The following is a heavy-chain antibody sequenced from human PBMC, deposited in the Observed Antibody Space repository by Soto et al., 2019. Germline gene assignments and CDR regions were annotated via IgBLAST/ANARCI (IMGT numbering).Heavy chain of an antibody. CDR1: GGSISSYY. CDR2: IYYSGST. J-gene: IGHJ6*03. CDR3: AASVAGYYYYYMDV. D-gene: IGHD6-19*01. V-gene: IGHV4-59*08. Sequence: SETLSLTCTVSGGSISSYYWSWIRQPPGKGLEWIGYIYYSGSTNYNPSLKSRVTISVDTSKNQFSLKLSSVTAADTAVYFCAASVAGYYYYYMDVWGKGTTVTVSS.